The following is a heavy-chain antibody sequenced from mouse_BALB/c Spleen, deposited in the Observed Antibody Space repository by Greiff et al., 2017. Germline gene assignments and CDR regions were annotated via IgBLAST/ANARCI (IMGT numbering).Heavy chain of an antibody. J-gene: IGHJ4*01. Sequence: QVQLKQSGAELARPGASVKLSCKASGYTFTSYWMQWVKQRPGQGLEWIGAIYPGDGDTRYTQKFKGKATLTADKSSSTAYMQLSSLASEDSAVYYCARFGHAMDYWGQGTSVTVSS. CDR2: IYPGDGDT. CDR3: ARFGHAMDY. V-gene: IGHV1-87*01. CDR1: GYTFTSYW.